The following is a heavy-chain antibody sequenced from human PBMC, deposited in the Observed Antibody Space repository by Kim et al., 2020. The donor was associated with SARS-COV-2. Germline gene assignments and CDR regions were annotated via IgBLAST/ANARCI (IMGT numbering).Heavy chain of an antibody. Sequence: FQGRVTITADESTSTAYMELSSLRSEDTAVYYCARDPLYYDSSGSPGVDYWGQGTLVTVSS. D-gene: IGHD3-22*01. V-gene: IGHV1-69*01. J-gene: IGHJ4*02. CDR3: ARDPLYYDSSGSPGVDY.